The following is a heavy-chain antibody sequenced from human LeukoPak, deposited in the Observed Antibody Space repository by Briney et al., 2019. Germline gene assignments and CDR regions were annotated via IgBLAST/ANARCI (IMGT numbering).Heavy chain of an antibody. CDR2: IYYSGSA. CDR3: AKSPHGHHGSGSRIYMDG. CDR1: AGSISSSNYY. Sequence: PSETLSLTCTVSAGSISSSNYYWGWIRQPPVKGLEWIGSIYYSGSAYYNPSLKSRVTISVDTSKNQFSLKLSSVTAADTAVYFRAKSPHGHHGSGSRIYMDGRGKGTTVTVSS. D-gene: IGHD3-10*01. V-gene: IGHV4-39*01. J-gene: IGHJ6*03.